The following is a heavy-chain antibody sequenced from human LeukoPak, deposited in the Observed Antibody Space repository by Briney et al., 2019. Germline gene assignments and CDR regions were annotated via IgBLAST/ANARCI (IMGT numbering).Heavy chain of an antibody. Sequence: SETLSLTCTVSGGSISTYYWNWIRQSPGKGLEWVGHINYSGSTNYNPSLNSRGTISVDTSKNQFSLKLNSVTAADTAVYCCARRVSGSGFGESNWFDPWGQGTLVTVSS. V-gene: IGHV4-59*08. CDR2: INYSGST. CDR1: GGSISTYY. D-gene: IGHD3-10*01. J-gene: IGHJ5*02. CDR3: ARRVSGSGFGESNWFDP.